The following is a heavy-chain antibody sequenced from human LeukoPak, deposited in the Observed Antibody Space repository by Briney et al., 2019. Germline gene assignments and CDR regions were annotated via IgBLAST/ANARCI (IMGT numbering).Heavy chain of an antibody. Sequence: KASETLSLTCTVSGGSISSYYWSWIRQPAGKGLEWIGRIYTSGSTNYNPSLKSRVTISADTSKNQFSLKLSSVTAADTAVYYCARVPRSYYYYYYMDVWGKGTTVTVSS. J-gene: IGHJ6*03. CDR1: GGSISSYY. CDR3: ARVPRSYYYYYYMDV. CDR2: IYTSGST. V-gene: IGHV4-4*07.